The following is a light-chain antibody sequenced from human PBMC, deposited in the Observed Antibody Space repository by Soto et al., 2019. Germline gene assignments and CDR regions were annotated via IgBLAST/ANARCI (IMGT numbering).Light chain of an antibody. CDR3: QKYNFFWT. V-gene: IGKV1-5*01. CDR1: RSISSW. CDR2: HAS. J-gene: IGKJ1*01. Sequence: DIQMTQSPSTLSASVGDRVTMTCRASRSISSWLAWYQQKPGSAPKLLLHHASTLESGVPSRFSGSGSGTEFTLTISSLQPDDFATYYCQKYNFFWTFGQGTKVEIK.